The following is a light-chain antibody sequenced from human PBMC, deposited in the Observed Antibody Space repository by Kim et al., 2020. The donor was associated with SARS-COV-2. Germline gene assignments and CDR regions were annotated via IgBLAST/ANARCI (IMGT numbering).Light chain of an antibody. V-gene: IGLV3-1*01. CDR3: QAWDTSTVV. Sequence: VSPGQTANIPCSGSKLGNKYTSWYQQRPGQSPVLVIYQDSERPSGIPERFSGSNSGDTATLTISETQAMDEADYYCQAWDTSTVVFGGGTQLTVL. CDR1: KLGNKY. J-gene: IGLJ2*01. CDR2: QDS.